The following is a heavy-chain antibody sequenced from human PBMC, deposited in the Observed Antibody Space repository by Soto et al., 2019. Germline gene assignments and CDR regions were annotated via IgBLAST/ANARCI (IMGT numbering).Heavy chain of an antibody. CDR3: AKRRGDHSNYSWGIDV. D-gene: IGHD4-4*01. CDR2: ISYDGSHK. Sequence: QVQLVESGGGVVQPGRSLRLSCAASGFTFRNYGMHWVRQAPGKGLVWVTVISYDGSHKYYADSVEGRFTISRDNSKNTVYLEINSLRDEDTAVYYCAKRRGDHSNYSWGIDVWGQGTTVTVSS. V-gene: IGHV3-30*18. CDR1: GFTFRNYG. J-gene: IGHJ6*02.